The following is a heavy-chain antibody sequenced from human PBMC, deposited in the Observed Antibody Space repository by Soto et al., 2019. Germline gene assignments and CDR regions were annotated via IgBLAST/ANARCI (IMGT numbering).Heavy chain of an antibody. CDR1: GFTFSSYS. Sequence: GGSLRLSCSASGFTFSSYSMNWVRQAPGKGLEWVSSISSSSSYIYYADSVKGRFTISRDNAKNTLYLQMNSLRAEDTAVYYCARERGSGSYYTYYYMDVWGKGTTVTVSS. CDR3: ARERGSGSYYTYYYMDV. CDR2: ISSSSSYI. J-gene: IGHJ6*03. V-gene: IGHV3-21*01. D-gene: IGHD3-10*01.